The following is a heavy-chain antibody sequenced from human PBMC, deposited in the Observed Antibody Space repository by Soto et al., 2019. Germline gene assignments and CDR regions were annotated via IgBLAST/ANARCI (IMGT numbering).Heavy chain of an antibody. CDR1: GFTFRNYA. CDR3: AAGGGDYAYDF. V-gene: IGHV3-23*01. J-gene: IGHJ4*02. D-gene: IGHD4-17*01. CDR2: ISASGDST. Sequence: PGGSLRLSCTASGFTFRNYAMSWVRQAPGRGLEWVSAISASGDSTYYADSVKGRFTISRDNSQNTLYLQINSLRAEDTALYYCAAGGGDYAYDFWGQGTLVTVAS.